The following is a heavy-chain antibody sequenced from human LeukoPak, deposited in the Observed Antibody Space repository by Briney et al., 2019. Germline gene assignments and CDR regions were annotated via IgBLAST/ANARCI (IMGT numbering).Heavy chain of an antibody. Sequence: SETLSLTCAVSGASISTYHWTWHRQSAGKGLEWIGRIFSSGSTDLNPSLKSRVALSLDTSQNQLSLRLTSMTAADTAIYYCAKKDGDFWGQGILVTVSS. CDR2: IFSSGST. V-gene: IGHV4-59*10. D-gene: IGHD2-15*01. CDR1: GASISTYH. CDR3: AKKDGDF. J-gene: IGHJ4*02.